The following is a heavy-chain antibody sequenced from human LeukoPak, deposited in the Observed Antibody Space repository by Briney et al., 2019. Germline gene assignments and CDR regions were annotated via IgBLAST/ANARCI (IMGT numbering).Heavy chain of an antibody. Sequence: SETLSLTCTVSGVSINGYYWSWIRQPPGKGLEWIGYIYYSGSSNNNPSLKSRVTISVYTSKNQFSLKLSSVTAADTAVYYCARDRGSYYAPEYFQHWGQGTLVTVSS. CDR3: ARDRGSYYAPEYFQH. J-gene: IGHJ1*01. CDR1: GVSINGYY. D-gene: IGHD1-26*01. V-gene: IGHV4-59*01. CDR2: IYYSGSS.